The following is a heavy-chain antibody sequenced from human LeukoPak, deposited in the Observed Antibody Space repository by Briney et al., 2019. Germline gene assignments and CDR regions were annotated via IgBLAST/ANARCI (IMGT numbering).Heavy chain of an antibody. CDR2: IKTDGSIT. CDR3: ARSGVDSGYRPIDY. J-gene: IGHJ4*02. V-gene: IGHV3-74*01. Sequence: PGGSLRLSCAASGFSFSVYWMHWVRQAPGKGPVWVSRIKTDGSITDYADFVKGRFTISRDNAKNTLYLQMNSLRAEDTAVYYCARSGVDSGYRPIDYWGQGTLVTVSS. D-gene: IGHD2-21*02. CDR1: GFSFSVYW.